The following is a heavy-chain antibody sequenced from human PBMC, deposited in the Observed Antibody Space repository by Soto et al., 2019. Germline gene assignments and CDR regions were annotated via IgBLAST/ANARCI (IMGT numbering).Heavy chain of an antibody. CDR2: IWCDGSNK. CDR1: GFTFSSYG. CDR3: ARDRDSSGWPFGAFDI. Sequence: QVQLVESGGGVVQPGRSLRLSCAASGFTFSSYGMHWVRQAPGKGLEWVAVIWCDGSNKYYADSVKGRFTISRDNSKNTLYLQMNSLRAEDTAVYYCARDRDSSGWPFGAFDIWGQGTMVTVSS. J-gene: IGHJ3*02. D-gene: IGHD6-19*01. V-gene: IGHV3-33*01.